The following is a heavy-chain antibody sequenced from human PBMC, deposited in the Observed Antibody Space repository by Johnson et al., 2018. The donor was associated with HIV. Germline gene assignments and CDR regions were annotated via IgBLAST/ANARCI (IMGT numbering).Heavy chain of an antibody. CDR3: ARDMGHRQLARDAFDI. CDR1: GFTFSSYA. J-gene: IGHJ3*02. V-gene: IGHV3-30-3*01. CDR2: ISYDGSNK. D-gene: IGHD6-6*01. Sequence: QVQLVESGGGVVQPGRSLRLSCAASGFTFSSYAMHWVRQAPGKGLEWVAVISYDGSNKYYADSVKGRFTISRVNSKNTLFLQMHSLRPEDTAVYYCARDMGHRQLARDAFDIWGQGTMVTVSS.